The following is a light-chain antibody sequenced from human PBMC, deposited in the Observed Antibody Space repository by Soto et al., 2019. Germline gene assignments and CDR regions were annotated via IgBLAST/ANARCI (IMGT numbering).Light chain of an antibody. CDR3: QQVKTYPLT. Sequence: IQLTQSPSSLSASVGDRVTITCRASQDITSYLAWYHQKPGKAPKLLIYAASTLQRGAPSRFSGREYGTDFTLTDSSLQPEDFAAYCCQQVKTYPLTFGGGTSVDI. CDR1: QDITSY. V-gene: IGKV1-9*01. CDR2: AAS. J-gene: IGKJ4*01.